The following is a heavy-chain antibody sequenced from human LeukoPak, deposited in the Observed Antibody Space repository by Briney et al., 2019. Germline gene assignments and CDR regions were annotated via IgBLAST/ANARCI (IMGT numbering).Heavy chain of an antibody. CDR1: GFIFSRYA. D-gene: IGHD3-22*01. Sequence: GGSLRLSCAASGFIFSRYAMSWVRQAPGKGLEWVAGIAGGDDRFYADSVKGRFSISRDNSKNTLYLEMNSLRAEDTAVYYRAKHPGGSSSVFDYWGQGTLVTVSS. V-gene: IGHV3-23*01. CDR2: IAGGDDR. CDR3: AKHPGGSSSVFDY. J-gene: IGHJ4*02.